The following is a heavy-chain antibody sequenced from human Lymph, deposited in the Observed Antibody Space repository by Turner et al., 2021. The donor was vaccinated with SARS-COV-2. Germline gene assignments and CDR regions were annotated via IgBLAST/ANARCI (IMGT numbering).Heavy chain of an antibody. D-gene: IGHD6-6*01. CDR1: GYSFTDYW. J-gene: IGHJ4*02. Sequence: EVQLVQSGAAVKKHGESLKIPGKGSGYSFTDYWIGWVRQMPGKGLEWMGIIYPGDSDTRYSPSFQGQVTISADKSISTAYLQWSSLKASDTAMYDCARKGSNSYYFDYWGQGTLVTVSS. V-gene: IGHV5-51*01. CDR3: ARKGSNSYYFDY. CDR2: IYPGDSDT.